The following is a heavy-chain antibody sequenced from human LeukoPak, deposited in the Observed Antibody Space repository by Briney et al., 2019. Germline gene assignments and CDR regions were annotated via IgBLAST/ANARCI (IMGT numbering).Heavy chain of an antibody. D-gene: IGHD6-19*01. Sequence: GASVKVSCKASGYTFTGYYMHWVRQAPGQGLEWMGRINPNSGGTNYAQKFQGRATMTRDTSISTAYMELSRLRSDDTAVYYCARIVGPDSSGWVDLFDYWGQGTLVTVS. CDR2: INPNSGGT. CDR3: ARIVGPDSSGWVDLFDY. CDR1: GYTFTGYY. J-gene: IGHJ4*02. V-gene: IGHV1-2*06.